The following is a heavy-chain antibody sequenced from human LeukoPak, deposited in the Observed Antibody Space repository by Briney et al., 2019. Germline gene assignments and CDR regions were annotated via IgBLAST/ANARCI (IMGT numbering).Heavy chain of an antibody. Sequence: PGGSLRLSCAASGFTFSNYWMHWVRQAPGKGLEWVSRINTDVTSTIYADSVRGRFTISRDNSKHTVYLQMNSLRAEDTAVYYCARGSVGPDCWGQGSLVTVSS. CDR2: INTDVTST. J-gene: IGHJ4*02. CDR3: ARGSVGPDC. CDR1: GFTFSNYW. D-gene: IGHD1-26*01. V-gene: IGHV3-74*01.